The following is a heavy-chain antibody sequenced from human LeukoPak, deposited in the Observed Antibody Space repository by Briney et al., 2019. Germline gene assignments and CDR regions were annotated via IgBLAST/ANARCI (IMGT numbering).Heavy chain of an antibody. CDR1: GVTFSSYA. J-gene: IGHJ4*02. CDR2: ISYDGSNK. V-gene: IGHV3-30-3*01. CDR3: ARDRERWLQTFDY. D-gene: IGHD5-24*01. Sequence: AGRSLRLSCAASGVTFSSYAMHWVRQAPGKGLEWVAVISYDGSNKYYADSVKGRFTISRDNSKNTLYLQMNSLRAEDTAVYYCARDRERWLQTFDYWGQGTLVTVSS.